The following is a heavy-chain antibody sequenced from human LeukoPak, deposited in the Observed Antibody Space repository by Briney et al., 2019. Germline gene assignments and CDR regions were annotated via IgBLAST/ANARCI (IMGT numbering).Heavy chain of an antibody. D-gene: IGHD6-6*01. CDR3: ARARSIAAHHAFDI. V-gene: IGHV3-30-3*01. J-gene: IGHJ3*02. Sequence: GGSLRLSCAASGFTFSSYAMHWVRQAPGKGLEWVAVISYDGSNKYYADSVKGRFTISRDSSKNTLYLQMNSLRAEDTAVYYCARARSIAAHHAFDIWGQGTMVTVSS. CDR1: GFTFSSYA. CDR2: ISYDGSNK.